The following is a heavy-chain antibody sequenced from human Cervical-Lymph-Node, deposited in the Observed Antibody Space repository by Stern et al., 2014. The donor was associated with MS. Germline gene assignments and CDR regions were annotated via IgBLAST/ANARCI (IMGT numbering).Heavy chain of an antibody. CDR2: ISRNSDVV. V-gene: IGHV3-9*01. Sequence: EVQLVESGGGLAQPGRSLRLSCAASGFIFHNFAMHWVRQAPGQGQELVSGISRNSDVVGYADSVKGRFTISRDNAKNSLYLQMNSLRVEDTALYFCGTVDTSILTDFWGQGTLVTVSS. CDR3: GTVDTSILTDF. J-gene: IGHJ4*02. D-gene: IGHD5-18*01. CDR1: GFIFHNFA.